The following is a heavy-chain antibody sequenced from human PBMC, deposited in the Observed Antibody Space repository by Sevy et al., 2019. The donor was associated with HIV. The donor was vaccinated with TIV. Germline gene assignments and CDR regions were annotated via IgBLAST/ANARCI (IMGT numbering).Heavy chain of an antibody. CDR2: IIPIFGTA. CDR1: GGTFSSYA. CDR3: ARDLSATSYFDY. J-gene: IGHJ4*01. V-gene: IGHV1-69*13. Sequence: ASVKVSCKASGGTFSSYAISWVRQAPGQGLEWMGGIIPIFGTANYAQKFQGRVTITADESTSTAYMELSSLRSEDTAVYYCARDLSATSYFDYWGRNPGHRLL.